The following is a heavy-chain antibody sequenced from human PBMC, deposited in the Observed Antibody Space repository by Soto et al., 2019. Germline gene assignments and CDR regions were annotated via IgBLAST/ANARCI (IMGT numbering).Heavy chain of an antibody. CDR2: IYYSGST. Sequence: PSETLSLTCTVSGGSISSSSYYWGWIRQPPGKGLEWIGSIYYSGSTYYNPSLKSRVTISVDTSKNQFSLKLSSVTAADTAVYYCARHEGLRYFDWSGGYGMDVWGQGTTVTVSS. V-gene: IGHV4-39*01. CDR3: ARHEGLRYFDWSGGYGMDV. D-gene: IGHD3-9*01. J-gene: IGHJ6*02. CDR1: GGSISSSSYY.